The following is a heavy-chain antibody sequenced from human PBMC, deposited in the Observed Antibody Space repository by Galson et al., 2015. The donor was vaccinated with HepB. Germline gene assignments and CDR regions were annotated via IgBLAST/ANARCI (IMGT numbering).Heavy chain of an antibody. CDR1: GYSLTGSS. Sequence: SVKVSCKVSGYSLTGSSMYWVRQAPGKGLEWMGDFDPEDGEIVYAQKFQGRVSMTEDTSAETAYMELSSLRSEDTAVYYCAMDSFTSYYGSGTPRGAFDIWGQGTMVTVSS. D-gene: IGHD3-10*01. CDR3: AMDSFTSYYGSGTPRGAFDI. CDR2: FDPEDGEI. V-gene: IGHV1-24*01. J-gene: IGHJ3*02.